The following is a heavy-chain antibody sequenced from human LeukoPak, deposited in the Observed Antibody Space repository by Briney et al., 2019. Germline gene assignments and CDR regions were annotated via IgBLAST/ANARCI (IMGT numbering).Heavy chain of an antibody. CDR1: GYSISSGYY. CDR3: ARVATTTNPPQRPFDY. CDR2: IYYSGST. J-gene: IGHJ4*02. D-gene: IGHD5-12*01. V-gene: IGHV4-38-2*01. Sequence: PSETLSLTCAASGYSISSGYYWGWIRQPPGKGLEWIGSIYYSGSTYYNPSLKSRVTISADTSKNQFSLKLSSVTAADTAVYYCARVATTTNPPQRPFDYWGQGTLVTVSS.